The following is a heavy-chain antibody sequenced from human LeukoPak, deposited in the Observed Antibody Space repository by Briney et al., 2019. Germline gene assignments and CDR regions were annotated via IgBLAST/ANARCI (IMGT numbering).Heavy chain of an antibody. CDR2: INHSGST. CDR3: ARGRRTGYYGSGSYVDY. V-gene: IGHV4-34*01. CDR1: GGSISSYY. J-gene: IGHJ4*02. D-gene: IGHD3-10*01. Sequence: PSETLSLTCTVSGGSISSYYWSWIRQPPGKGLEWIGEINHSGSTNYNPSLKSRVTISVDTSKNQFSLKLSSVTAADTAVYYCARGRRTGYYGSGSYVDYWGQGTLVTVSS.